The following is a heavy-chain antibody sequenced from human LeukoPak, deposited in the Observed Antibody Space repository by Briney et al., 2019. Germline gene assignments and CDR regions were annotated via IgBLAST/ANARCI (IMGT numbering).Heavy chain of an antibody. CDR1: GFTFSSHG. V-gene: IGHV3-23*01. Sequence: GGSLRLSCAASGFTFSSHGMTWVRQAPGKGLEWVSGISGDGGGTFYADSVKGRFTISRDNSKNTLYLQMNSLRAEDTAVYYCAKYTRYGADSPLEYWGQGTLITVSS. J-gene: IGHJ4*02. CDR3: AKYTRYGADSPLEY. CDR2: ISGDGGGT. D-gene: IGHD4-23*01.